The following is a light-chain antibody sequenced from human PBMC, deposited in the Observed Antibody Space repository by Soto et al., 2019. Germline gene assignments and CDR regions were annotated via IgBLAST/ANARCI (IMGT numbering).Light chain of an antibody. CDR1: QSISSW. J-gene: IGKJ1*01. CDR3: QQYNSYLWT. CDR2: DAS. Sequence: DIQMTQSPSTLSASVGDRVTITCRASQSISSWLAWYQQKPGKAPKLLIYDASSLESGVPSRFSGSGSGTEFTLTISRLQPDDFATYYCQQYNSYLWTFGHGTKVEMK. V-gene: IGKV1-5*01.